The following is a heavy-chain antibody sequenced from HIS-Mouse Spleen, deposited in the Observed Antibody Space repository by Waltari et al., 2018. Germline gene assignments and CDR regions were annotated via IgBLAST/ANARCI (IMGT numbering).Heavy chain of an antibody. D-gene: IGHD6-13*01. CDR2: ITHSGST. J-gene: IGHJ4*02. Sequence: QVQLQQWGAGLLKPSETLSLTCAVYGGSFSGYYWSWIRQPPGKGLEWMGEITHSGSTNYNPSLKSRVTISVDTSKSQFSLKLSSVTAADTAVYYCARVNSSFDYWGQGTLVTVSS. CDR3: ARVNSSFDY. V-gene: IGHV4-34*01. CDR1: GGSFSGYY.